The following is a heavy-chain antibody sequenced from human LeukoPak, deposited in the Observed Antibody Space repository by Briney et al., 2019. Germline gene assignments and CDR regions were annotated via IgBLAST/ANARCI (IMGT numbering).Heavy chain of an antibody. J-gene: IGHJ4*02. CDR2: IIPIFGTA. CDR3: ARGHYGGLIFDY. Sequence: SVKVSCKASGGTFNSYAISWVRQAPGQGLEWMGGIIPIFGTANYAQKFQGRVTITTDESTSTAYIELSSLSSEDTAVYYCARGHYGGLIFDYWGQGTLVTVSS. D-gene: IGHD4/OR15-4a*01. CDR1: GGTFNSYA. V-gene: IGHV1-69*05.